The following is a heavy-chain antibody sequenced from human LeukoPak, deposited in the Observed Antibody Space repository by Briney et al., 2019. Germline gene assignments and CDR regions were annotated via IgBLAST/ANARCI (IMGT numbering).Heavy chain of an antibody. CDR2: IYPGDSDA. J-gene: IGHJ6*03. D-gene: IGHD6-6*01. CDR1: GYSFTSYW. Sequence: GESLKISCKGSGYSFTSYWIGWVRQMPGKGLEWMGIIYPGDSDARYSPSFQGQVTISADKSINTAYLQWSSLKASDTALYYCARHVWDRYASSSNYYCMDVWGKGTTVTVSS. V-gene: IGHV5-51*01. CDR3: ARHVWDRYASSSNYYCMDV.